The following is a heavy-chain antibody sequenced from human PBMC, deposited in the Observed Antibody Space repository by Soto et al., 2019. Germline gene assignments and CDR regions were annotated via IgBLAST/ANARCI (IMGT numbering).Heavy chain of an antibody. J-gene: IGHJ5*02. CDR3: AGGVLSGSYYNWFDP. Sequence: SVKVSCKASGYTFTGYYMHWVRQAPGQGLEWMGWINPNSGGTDYAQKFQGRVTMTRDTSISTAYMELSRLRSDDTAVYYCAGGVLSGSYYNWFDPWGQGTLVTVSS. D-gene: IGHD1-26*01. CDR2: INPNSGGT. CDR1: GYTFTGYY. V-gene: IGHV1-2*02.